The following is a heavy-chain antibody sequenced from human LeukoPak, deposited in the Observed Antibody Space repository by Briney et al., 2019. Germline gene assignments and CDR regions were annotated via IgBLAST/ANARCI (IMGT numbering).Heavy chain of an antibody. CDR3: AREARVGGALQY. Sequence: GGSLRLSCAASGLTFSTYWMHWVRQAPGKGLAWVARINPDGSIRTYANSVQGRVTISRDTAKDTLFLQMNSLRAEDTAVYYCAREARVGGALQYWGQGAPVTVSS. V-gene: IGHV3-74*03. D-gene: IGHD1-26*01. CDR2: INPDGSIR. CDR1: GLTFSTYW. J-gene: IGHJ4*02.